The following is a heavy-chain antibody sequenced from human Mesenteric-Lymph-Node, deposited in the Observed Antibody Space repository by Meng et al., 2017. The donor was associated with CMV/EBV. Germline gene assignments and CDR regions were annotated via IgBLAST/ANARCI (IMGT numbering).Heavy chain of an antibody. CDR1: GFTFNTYS. D-gene: IGHD2-8*01. Sequence: GESLKISCAASGFTFNTYSMNWVRQAPGKGPEWVSSISSSGDYIYYTDSVRGRFTISRDNSKSSLYLQMNSLRAEDTAVYYCTRDTRLTGFDYWGQGTLVTVSS. J-gene: IGHJ4*02. CDR3: TRDTRLTGFDY. CDR2: ISSSGDYI. V-gene: IGHV3-21*01.